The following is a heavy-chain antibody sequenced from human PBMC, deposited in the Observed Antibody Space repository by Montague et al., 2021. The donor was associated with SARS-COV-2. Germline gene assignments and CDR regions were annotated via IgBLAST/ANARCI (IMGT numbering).Heavy chain of an antibody. CDR1: GGSFSGYL. Sequence: SETLSLTCAVHGGSFSGYLWSWIRQPPGKGLEWIGQINHSGNTXXXPSLMSRVTISVDMSKGQFSLKLSSVTAADTAVYYCARGGSSSSGVYWGQGTLVTVSS. J-gene: IGHJ4*02. D-gene: IGHD6-6*01. CDR3: ARGGSSSSGVY. V-gene: IGHV4-34*01. CDR2: INHSGNT.